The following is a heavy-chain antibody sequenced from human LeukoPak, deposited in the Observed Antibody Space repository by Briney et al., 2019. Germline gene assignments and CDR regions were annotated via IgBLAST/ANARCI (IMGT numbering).Heavy chain of an antibody. V-gene: IGHV4-4*07. J-gene: IGHJ2*01. CDR1: GGSISSYY. CDR3: ARDGPIAVVGNWYFDL. D-gene: IGHD6-19*01. CDR2: IYTSGST. Sequence: PSETLSLTCTVSGGSISSYYWSWIRQPAGKGLEWIGRIYTSGSTNYNPSLKSRVTMSVDTSKNQFSLKLSSVTAADTAVYYCARDGPIAVVGNWYFDLWGRGTLVTVSS.